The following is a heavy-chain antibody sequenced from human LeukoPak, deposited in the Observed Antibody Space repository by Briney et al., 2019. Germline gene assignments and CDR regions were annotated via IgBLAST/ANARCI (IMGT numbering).Heavy chain of an antibody. D-gene: IGHD3-22*01. J-gene: IGHJ4*02. CDR3: ARDLHYDSSGYYGGGFDY. Sequence: RPGGSLRLSCAASGFTFSTYAMTWVRQAPGKGLEWVSSISAGGGATYYADSVKGRSTISRDNSKNTLYLQMNSLRAEDTAVYYCARDLHYDSSGYYGGGFDYWGQGTLVTVSS. CDR1: GFTFSTYA. CDR2: ISAGGGAT. V-gene: IGHV3-23*01.